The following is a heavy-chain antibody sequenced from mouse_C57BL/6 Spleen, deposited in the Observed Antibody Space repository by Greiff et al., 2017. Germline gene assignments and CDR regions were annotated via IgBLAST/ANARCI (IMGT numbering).Heavy chain of an antibody. J-gene: IGHJ2*01. Sequence: DVKLVESGGDLVKPGGSLKLSCAASGFTFSSYGMSWVRQTPDKRLEWVATISSGGSYTYYPDSVKGRFTISRDNAKNTLYLQLSSLTSEDTAMYYCARRPGTAYYFEDWGQGTTLTVSS. V-gene: IGHV5-6*02. D-gene: IGHD4-1*01. CDR3: ARRPGTAYYFED. CDR1: GFTFSSYG. CDR2: ISSGGSYT.